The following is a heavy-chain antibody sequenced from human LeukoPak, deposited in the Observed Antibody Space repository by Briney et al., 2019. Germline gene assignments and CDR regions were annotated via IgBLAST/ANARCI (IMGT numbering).Heavy chain of an antibody. Sequence: PGGSLRLSCAASGFTFSDYYMSWIRQAPGKGLEWVSYISSSGTSIYYADSVKGRFTISRDNAKNSVYLQINSLRVEDTAVYYCARDKIVGPTDLDYWGQGTLVTVSS. D-gene: IGHD1-26*01. CDR1: GFTFSDYY. CDR2: ISSSGTSI. CDR3: ARDKIVGPTDLDY. V-gene: IGHV3-11*04. J-gene: IGHJ4*02.